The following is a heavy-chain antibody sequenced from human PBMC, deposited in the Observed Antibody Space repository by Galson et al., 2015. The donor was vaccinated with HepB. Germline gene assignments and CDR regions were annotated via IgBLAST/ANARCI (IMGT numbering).Heavy chain of an antibody. D-gene: IGHD5-18*01. CDR1: GFTYNNYW. V-gene: IGHV3-7*03. J-gene: IGHJ4*02. Sequence: SLRLSCAVSGFTYNNYWMSWVRQALGRGVEWVANIKQDGSEKYYVDSVEGRFTVSRDNAKKTLYLDMNALSVEDTAVYYCARGWDTDVTSNFDYWGQGALVTVSS. CDR2: IKQDGSEK. CDR3: ARGWDTDVTSNFDY.